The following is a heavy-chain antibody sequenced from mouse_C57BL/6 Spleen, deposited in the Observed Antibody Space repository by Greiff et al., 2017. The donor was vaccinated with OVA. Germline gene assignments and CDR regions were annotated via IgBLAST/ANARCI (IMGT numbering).Heavy chain of an antibody. D-gene: IGHD1-1*01. V-gene: IGHV1-52*01. CDR2: IDPSDSEP. CDR3: AREGITTVNFDY. CDR1: GYTFTSYW. Sequence: VQLQQSGAELVRPGSSVKLSCKASGYTFTSYWMHWVKQRPIQGLEWIGNIDPSDSEPHYNQKFKDKATLTVDKSSSTAYMQLSSLTSEDSAVYYCAREGITTVNFDYWGKGTTLTVSS. J-gene: IGHJ2*01.